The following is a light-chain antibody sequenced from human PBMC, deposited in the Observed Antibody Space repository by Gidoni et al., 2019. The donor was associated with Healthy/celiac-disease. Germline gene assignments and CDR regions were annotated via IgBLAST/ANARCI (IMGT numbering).Light chain of an antibody. CDR3: QQYYSYPQT. CDR2: AAS. CDR1: QGISSY. V-gene: IGKV1-8*01. Sequence: IRMTQSPSSFSASTGDSVNITCRASQGISSYLAWYQQKPGKAPKLLIYAASTLQSGVPSRFSGSGSGTDFTLTISCLQSEDFATYYCQQYYSYPQTFGQGTKVEIK. J-gene: IGKJ1*01.